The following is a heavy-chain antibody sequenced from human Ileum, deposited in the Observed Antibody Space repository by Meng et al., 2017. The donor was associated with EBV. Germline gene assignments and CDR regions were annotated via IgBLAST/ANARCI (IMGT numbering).Heavy chain of an antibody. J-gene: IGHJ4*02. V-gene: IGHV4-4*02. Sequence: QVQLRESGPGLVKSSGTLSLTCGVSGDSMTNNNWWTWVRQPPGKGLEWIGEIYHSGSTNYNPSLQSRATISVDMSKKQFSLKLRSVIAADTAVYYCARTGVGLAFDYWGLGTLVTVSS. CDR2: IYHSGST. CDR1: GDSMTNNNW. CDR3: ARTGVGLAFDY. D-gene: IGHD2-8*01.